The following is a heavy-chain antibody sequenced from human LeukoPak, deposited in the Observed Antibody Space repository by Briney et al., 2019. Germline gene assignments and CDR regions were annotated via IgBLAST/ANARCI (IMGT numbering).Heavy chain of an antibody. CDR2: ISGSGGST. CDR3: AKGIEAGGRYFFDY. V-gene: IGHV3-23*01. Sequence: GSLRLSCAASGFTFSSYAMSWVRQAPGKGLEWVSSISGSGGSTYYADSVKGRFTISRDNSKNTLYLQMNSLRAEDTAVYYCAKGIEAGGRYFFDYWGQGTLVTVSS. J-gene: IGHJ4*02. CDR1: GFTFSSYA. D-gene: IGHD1-26*01.